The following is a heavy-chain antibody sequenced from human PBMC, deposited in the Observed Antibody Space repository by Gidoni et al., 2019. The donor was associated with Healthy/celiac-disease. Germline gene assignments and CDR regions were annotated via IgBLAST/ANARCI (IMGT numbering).Heavy chain of an antibody. D-gene: IGHD3-22*01. V-gene: IGHV4-59*01. Sequence: QVQLQESGPGLVKPSETLSLTCTVSGGSISSYYWSWIRQPPGKGLEWIGYIYYSGSTNYNPSLKSRVTISVDTSKNQFSLKLSSVTAADTAVYYCARGYYDSSGYYYWGQGTLVTVSS. CDR1: GGSISSYY. CDR2: IYYSGST. J-gene: IGHJ4*02. CDR3: ARGYYDSSGYYY.